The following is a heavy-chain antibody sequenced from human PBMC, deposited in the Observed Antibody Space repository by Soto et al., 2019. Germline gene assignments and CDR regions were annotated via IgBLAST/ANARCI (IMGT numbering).Heavy chain of an antibody. V-gene: IGHV4-4*07. CDR3: ARDRIIGTSYSDY. D-gene: IGHD1-7*01. Sequence: SETLSLTCTVSSGSINSFYWAWMRQPAGKGLEWIGRIHSSGTTNYNPSISSRVTMSVDPSKNQFSLRLTPVTAADTAVYYCARDRIIGTSYSDYWGQGILVTVSS. J-gene: IGHJ4*02. CDR1: SGSINSFY. CDR2: IHSSGTT.